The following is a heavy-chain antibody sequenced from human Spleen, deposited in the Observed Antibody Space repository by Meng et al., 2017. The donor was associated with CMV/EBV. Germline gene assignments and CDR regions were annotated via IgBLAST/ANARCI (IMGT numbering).Heavy chain of an antibody. J-gene: IGHJ4*02. V-gene: IGHV4-59*04. CDR1: GASISSYY. Sequence: SETLSLTCTVSGASISSYYWSWIRQPPGKGLEWIGYISYNPSLKNRVTISVDTSKNQFSLKLTSVTAADTAVYYCARGGGYNSGWSFWGQGSLVTVSS. CDR2: IS. CDR3: ARGGGYNSGWSF. D-gene: IGHD6-19*01.